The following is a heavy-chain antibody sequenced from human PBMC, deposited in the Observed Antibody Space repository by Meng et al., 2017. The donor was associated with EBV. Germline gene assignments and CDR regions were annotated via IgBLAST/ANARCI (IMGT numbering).Heavy chain of an antibody. CDR1: GGTFRSDA. CDR2: LIPMSGAP. D-gene: IGHD3-10*01. J-gene: IGHJ4*02. V-gene: IGHV1-69*01. CDR3: ASESGRGFTPDY. Sequence: QGRLQQCGAEVKKPGSSVEVSCRPSGGTFRSDAVSWVRQAPGQGLEWMGGLIPMSGAPHYAQKFQDRVTIIADESTSTHSMELNNLRFEDTAMYYCASESGRGFTPDYWGQGTLVTVSS.